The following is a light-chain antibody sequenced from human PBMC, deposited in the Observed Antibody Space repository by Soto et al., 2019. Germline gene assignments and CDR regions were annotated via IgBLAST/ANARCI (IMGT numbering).Light chain of an antibody. V-gene: IGKV3-20*01. CDR2: DAS. CDR1: QSVSSY. Sequence: EIVLTQSPGTLSLSPGERATLSCRASQSVSSYLAWYQQKSGQAPRLLIYDASNRATGIPARFSGSGSGTDFTLTISRLEPEDFAVYYCQQYGSSALTFGGGTKVDIK. CDR3: QQYGSSALT. J-gene: IGKJ4*01.